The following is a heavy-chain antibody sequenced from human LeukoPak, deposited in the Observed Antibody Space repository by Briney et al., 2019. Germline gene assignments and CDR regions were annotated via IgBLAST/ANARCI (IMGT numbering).Heavy chain of an antibody. CDR3: ARGGTSALEWFGP. J-gene: IGHJ5*02. Sequence: SETLSLTCTVSGGSISSDYWSWIRQPPGKGLEWIGYIYNSGSTKYNPSLKSRVTISIDTSKNQFSLKVNSVTAADTAVYYCARGGTSALEWFGPWGQGTLVTVSS. CDR1: GGSISSDY. V-gene: IGHV4-59*01. D-gene: IGHD3-3*01. CDR2: IYNSGST.